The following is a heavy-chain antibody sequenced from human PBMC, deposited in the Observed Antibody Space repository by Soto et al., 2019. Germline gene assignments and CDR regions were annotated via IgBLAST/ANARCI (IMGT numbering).Heavy chain of an antibody. D-gene: IGHD2-15*01. V-gene: IGHV4-4*02. J-gene: IGHJ6*02. CDR3: ARNLYGDCSGGSCYSLTYYGMDV. Sequence: SETMSLTCAVSGGSISSSNGWSWVRRPPGKGLEWIGEIYHSGSTNYNPSLKSRVTISVDKSKNQFSLKLSSVTAADTAVYYCARNLYGDCSGGSCYSLTYYGMDVWGQGTTVTVSS. CDR1: GGSISSSNG. CDR2: IYHSGST.